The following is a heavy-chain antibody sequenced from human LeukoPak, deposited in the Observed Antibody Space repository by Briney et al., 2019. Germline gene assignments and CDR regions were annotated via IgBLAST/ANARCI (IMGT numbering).Heavy chain of an antibody. D-gene: IGHD4-17*01. CDR2: INHSGST. V-gene: IGHV4-34*01. CDR3: ARGRAVTTRYYYYYYGMDV. J-gene: IGHJ6*02. Sequence: PSETLSLTCAVYGGSFSGYYWSWIRQPPGKGLEWIGEINHSGSTNYNPSPKSRVTISVDTSKNQFSLKLSSVTAADTAVYYCARGRAVTTRYYYYYYGMDVWGQGTTVTVSS. CDR1: GGSFSGYY.